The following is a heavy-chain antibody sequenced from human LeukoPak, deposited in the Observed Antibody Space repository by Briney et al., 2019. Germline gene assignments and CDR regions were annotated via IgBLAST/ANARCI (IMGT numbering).Heavy chain of an antibody. J-gene: IGHJ2*01. CDR2: INSDGSAT. Sequence: PGGSLRLSCEASGFTFRSYWMHWVRQAPGEGLVWVSRINSDGSATSYADSVKGRFAISRDNAKATLYLQMNSLRAEDTAVYYCARGHASSWSNWYFDLWGRGTLGTVSS. D-gene: IGHD6-13*01. V-gene: IGHV3-74*01. CDR1: GFTFRSYW. CDR3: ARGHASSWSNWYFDL.